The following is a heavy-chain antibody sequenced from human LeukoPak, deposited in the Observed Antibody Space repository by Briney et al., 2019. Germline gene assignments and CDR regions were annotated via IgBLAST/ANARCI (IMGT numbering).Heavy chain of an antibody. CDR2: IWHDGTNE. Sequence: PGRSLRLSCAASGFTFCRYVMHWVRQAPGKGLEWVAVIWHDGTNENYAESVKGRFTISRDNSKNMLFLQMNSLTVEDTAVYYCARWGDGKKFDYWGQGTLLTVSS. J-gene: IGHJ4*02. CDR1: GFTFCRYV. CDR3: ARWGDGKKFDY. V-gene: IGHV3-33*01. D-gene: IGHD3-16*01.